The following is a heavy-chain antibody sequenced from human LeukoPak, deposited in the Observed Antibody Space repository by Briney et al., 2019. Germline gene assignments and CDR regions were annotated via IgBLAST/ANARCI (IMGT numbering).Heavy chain of an antibody. Sequence: GGSLRLSCAASGFSFSSYWMHWVRQAPGKGLVWVSHINSAGSSTSYADSVKGRFTISRDNAKNSLYLQMNSLRAEDTAVYYCARDRPFQYYYYDSSGYPNWGQGTLVTVSS. V-gene: IGHV3-74*01. CDR1: GFSFSSYW. J-gene: IGHJ4*02. D-gene: IGHD3-22*01. CDR3: ARDRPFQYYYYDSSGYPN. CDR2: INSAGSST.